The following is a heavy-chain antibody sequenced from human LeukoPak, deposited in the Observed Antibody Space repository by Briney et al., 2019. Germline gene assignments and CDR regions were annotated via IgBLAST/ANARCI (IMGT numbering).Heavy chain of an antibody. Sequence: SETLYLTCTVSGGSISSYYWSWIRQPPGKGLEWIGYIYYSGSTNYNPSLKSRVTISVDTSKNQFSLKLSSVTAADTAVYYCARALRYCSSTSCSNWFDPWGQGTLVTVSS. J-gene: IGHJ5*02. V-gene: IGHV4-59*01. CDR3: ARALRYCSSTSCSNWFDP. D-gene: IGHD2-2*01. CDR2: IYYSGST. CDR1: GGSISSYY.